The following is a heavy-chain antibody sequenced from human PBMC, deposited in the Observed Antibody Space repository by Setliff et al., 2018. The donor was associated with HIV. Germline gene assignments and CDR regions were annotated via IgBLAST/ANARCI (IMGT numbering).Heavy chain of an antibody. J-gene: IGHJ4*02. CDR3: ARSPRIGVAGEFEY. CDR2: IYTSGST. D-gene: IGHD6-19*01. CDR1: GGSISSYY. Sequence: SETLSLTCTVSGGSISSYYWSWIRQPPGKGLEWIGYIYTSGSTNYNPSLKSRVTISVDTSKNQFSLKLSSVTAADTAVYYCARSPRIGVAGEFEYWGQGTLVTVSS. V-gene: IGHV4-4*09.